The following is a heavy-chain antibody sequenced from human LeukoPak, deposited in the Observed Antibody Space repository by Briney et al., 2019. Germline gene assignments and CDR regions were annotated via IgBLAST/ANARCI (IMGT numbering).Heavy chain of an antibody. D-gene: IGHD6-13*01. CDR1: GYTFIGYY. Sequence: ASVKVSCKASGYTFIGYYMHWVRQAPGQGLEWMGWINPNSGGTNYAQKFQGRVTMTRDTSISTAYMELSRLRSDDTAVYYCARSIYSSSWYVYWGQGTLVTVSS. CDR3: ARSIYSSSWYVY. J-gene: IGHJ4*02. CDR2: INPNSGGT. V-gene: IGHV1-2*02.